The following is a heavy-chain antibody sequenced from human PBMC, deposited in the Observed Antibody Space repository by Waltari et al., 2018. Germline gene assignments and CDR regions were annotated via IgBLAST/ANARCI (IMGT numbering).Heavy chain of an antibody. CDR2: TIPILGIA. CDR1: GGTFSSYA. J-gene: IGHJ5*02. Sequence: QVQLVQSGAEVKKPGSSVKVSCKASGGTFSSYAISWVRQAPGKGLEWIGGTIPILGIANYAQKSKGRVTITADESTSTAYMELSSLRSEDTAVYYCARDRGIAAAGPFDPWGQGTLVTVSS. V-gene: IGHV1-69*04. CDR3: ARDRGIAAAGPFDP. D-gene: IGHD6-13*01.